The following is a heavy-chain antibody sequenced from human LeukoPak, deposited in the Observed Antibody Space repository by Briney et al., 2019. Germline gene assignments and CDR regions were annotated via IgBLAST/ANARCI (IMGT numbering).Heavy chain of an antibody. D-gene: IGHD3-10*01. CDR2: IKQDGSEK. V-gene: IGHV3-7*03. CDR1: GYSFTSYW. J-gene: IGHJ4*02. CDR3: ARDSWVRGVIFDY. Sequence: GESLKISCKGSGYSFTSYWISWVRQAPGKGLEWVANIKQDGSEKYYVDSVKGRFTISRDNAKNSLYLQMNSLRAEDTAVYYCARDSWVRGVIFDYWGQGTLVTVSS.